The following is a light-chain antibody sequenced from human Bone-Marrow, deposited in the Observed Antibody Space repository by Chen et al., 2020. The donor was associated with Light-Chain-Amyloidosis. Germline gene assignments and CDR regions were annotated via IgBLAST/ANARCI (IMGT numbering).Light chain of an antibody. CDR2: YDS. Sequence: SYVLTQPSSVSVAPGPTATLACGGNNIGSTSVHWYQQTPGQAPLLVVYYDSDRPSGIPERLSGSNSGNTATLTISRVEAGDEADYYCQVWDRSSDRPVFGGGTKLTVL. J-gene: IGLJ3*02. CDR1: NIGSTS. V-gene: IGLV3-21*02. CDR3: QVWDRSSDRPV.